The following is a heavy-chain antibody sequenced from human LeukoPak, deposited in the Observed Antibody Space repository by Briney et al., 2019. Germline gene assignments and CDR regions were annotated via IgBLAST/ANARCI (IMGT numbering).Heavy chain of an antibody. J-gene: IGHJ4*02. V-gene: IGHV3-23*01. Sequence: GGSLRLSCAASGFTFSSYAMSWVRQTPGKGLEWVSAISGSGGSTYYADSVKGRFTISRDNSKNTLYLQMNSLRAEDTAVYYCAKPLGSSIAGCWGQGTLVTVSS. CDR2: ISGSGGST. D-gene: IGHD6-6*01. CDR1: GFTFSSYA. CDR3: AKPLGSSIAGC.